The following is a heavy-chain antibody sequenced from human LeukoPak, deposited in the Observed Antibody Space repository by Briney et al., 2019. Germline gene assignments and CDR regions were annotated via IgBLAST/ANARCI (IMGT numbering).Heavy chain of an antibody. J-gene: IGHJ4*02. D-gene: IGHD6-13*01. V-gene: IGHV4-59*01. CDR1: GGSISSYY. CDR2: IYYSGST. CDR3: ARGDTAAAPDY. Sequence: SETLSLTCTVSGGSISSYYWSWIRQPPGEGLEWIGYIYYSGSTNYNPSLKSRVTISVDTSKNQFSLKLSSVTAADTAVYYCARGDTAAAPDYWGQGTLVTVSS.